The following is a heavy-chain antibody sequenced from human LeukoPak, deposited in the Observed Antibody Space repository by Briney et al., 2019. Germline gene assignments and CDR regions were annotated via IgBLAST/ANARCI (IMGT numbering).Heavy chain of an antibody. J-gene: IGHJ4*02. CDR2: ISAYNGNT. CDR3: ARDARYSSGWYDFDY. V-gene: IGHV1-18*01. D-gene: IGHD6-19*01. Sequence: ASVKVSCKASGYTFTSYGISWVRQAPGQGLEWMGWISAYNGNTNYAQKLQGRVTMTTDTSTSTACMELRSLRSDDTAVYYCARDARYSSGWYDFDYWGQGTLVTVSS. CDR1: GYTFTSYG.